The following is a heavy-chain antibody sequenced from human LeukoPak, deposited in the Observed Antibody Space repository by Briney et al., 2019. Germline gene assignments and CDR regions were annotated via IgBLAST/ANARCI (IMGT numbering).Heavy chain of an antibody. V-gene: IGHV3-30*02. Sequence: PGGSLRLSCVASGFTFSSYSMQWVRQAPGKGLEWVAFIRYDGSNKYHADSVKGRFTISRDDSKNTLYLQMNSVRPEDTAVYHCAKERAYSSSGGPADYWGQGTLVTVSS. J-gene: IGHJ4*02. CDR1: GFTFSSYS. CDR2: IRYDGSNK. D-gene: IGHD6-13*01. CDR3: AKERAYSSSGGPADY.